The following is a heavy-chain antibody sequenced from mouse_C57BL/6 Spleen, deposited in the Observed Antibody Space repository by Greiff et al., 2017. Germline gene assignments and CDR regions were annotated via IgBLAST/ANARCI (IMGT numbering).Heavy chain of an antibody. CDR2: IYPGSGST. CDR3: ARRLDYDEAWFAY. D-gene: IGHD2-4*01. V-gene: IGHV1-55*01. CDR1: GYTFTSYW. J-gene: IGHJ3*01. Sequence: QVQLQQPGAELVKPGASVKMSCKASGYTFTSYWITWVKQRPGQGLEWIGDIYPGSGSTNYNEKFKSKATLAVDTSSSTAYMQLRSLTSEDSAVYYCARRLDYDEAWFAYWGQGTLVTVSA.